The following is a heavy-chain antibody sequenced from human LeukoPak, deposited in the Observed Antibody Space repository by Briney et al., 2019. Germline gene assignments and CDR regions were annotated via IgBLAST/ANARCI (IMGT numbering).Heavy chain of an antibody. Sequence: GASVKVSCKASGYTFTSYYMHWVRQAPGQGLEWMGIINPSGGSTSYAQKFQGRVTMTRDMSTSTVYMELGSLRSEDTAVYYCAREEVVAASKNWFDPWGQGTLVTVSS. CDR2: INPSGGST. D-gene: IGHD2-15*01. CDR1: GYTFTSYY. J-gene: IGHJ5*02. V-gene: IGHV1-46*01. CDR3: AREEVVAASKNWFDP.